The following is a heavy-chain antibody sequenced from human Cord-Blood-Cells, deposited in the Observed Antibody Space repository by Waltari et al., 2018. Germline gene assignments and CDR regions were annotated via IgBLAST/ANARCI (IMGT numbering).Heavy chain of an antibody. D-gene: IGHD1-26*01. J-gene: IGHJ3*02. Sequence: QVQLQESGPGLVKPSETLSLTCTVSGYSISSGYYWGWIRQPPGKGLEWIGSIDHSGGTYYNPALKGRVTISVDTSKNQFSLKLSSVTAADTAVYYCARVGGSYYAFDIWGQGTMVTVSS. V-gene: IGHV4-38-2*02. CDR3: ARVGGSYYAFDI. CDR2: IDHSGGT. CDR1: GYSISSGYY.